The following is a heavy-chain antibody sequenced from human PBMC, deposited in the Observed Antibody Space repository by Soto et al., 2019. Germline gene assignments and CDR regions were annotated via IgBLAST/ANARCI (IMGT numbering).Heavy chain of an antibody. Sequence: QVQLVQSGAEAKKRGSSVKVSCKASGGTFSSYAISWVRQAPGQGLEWMGGIIPIFGTANYAQKFQGRVTITADESTSTAYMELSSLRSEDTAVYYCARGGQPTAGHSSSWKFDYWGQGTLVTVSS. V-gene: IGHV1-69*19. CDR3: ARGGQPTAGHSSSWKFDY. J-gene: IGHJ4*02. CDR1: GGTFSSYA. CDR2: IIPIFGTA. D-gene: IGHD6-13*01.